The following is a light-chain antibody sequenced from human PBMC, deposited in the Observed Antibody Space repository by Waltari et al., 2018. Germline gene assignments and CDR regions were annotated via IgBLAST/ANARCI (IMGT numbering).Light chain of an antibody. CDR2: EVS. CDR3: SSYAGSNNSQV. J-gene: IGLJ3*02. V-gene: IGLV2-8*01. CDR1: SSDVGGYNY. Sequence: QSALTQPPSASGSPGQSVTISCTGTSSDVGGYNYVSWYQQHPGKAPKLMIYEVSTRPSGVPDRFSGSKSGNTASLTVSGLQAEDEADYYCSSYAGSNNSQVFGGGTKLTVL.